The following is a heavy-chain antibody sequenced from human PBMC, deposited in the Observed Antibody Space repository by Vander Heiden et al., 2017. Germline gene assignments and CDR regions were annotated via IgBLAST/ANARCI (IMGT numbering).Heavy chain of an antibody. V-gene: IGHV3-48*02. CDR2: ISSGSHSI. CDR1: GFNLISYS. D-gene: IGHD1-1*01. J-gene: IGHJ6*02. CDR3: ARYLEGYMDV. Sequence: EVEMVQSGGGLAQPGGSLRLSCAVPGFNLISYSMNWVRQAPGKGLEWVAYISSGSHSIFYADSVKGRFTISRDNDKNSLYLEMNSLTHEDSAVYFCARYLEGYMDVWGQGTTVTVSS.